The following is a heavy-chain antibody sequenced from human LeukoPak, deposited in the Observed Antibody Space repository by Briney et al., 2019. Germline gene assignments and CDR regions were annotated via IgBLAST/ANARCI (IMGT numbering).Heavy chain of an antibody. Sequence: GASVKVSCKASGYTFTSYGISWVRQAPGQGLEWMGWISAYNGNTNYAQKLQGRVTMTTDTSTSTAYMELRSLRSDDTAVYYCAGGVSGGCCHWFDPCAQGTLRNVSS. CDR2: ISAYNGNT. CDR3: AGGVSGGCCHWFDP. J-gene: IGHJ5*02. CDR1: GYTFTSYG. D-gene: IGHD2-15*01. V-gene: IGHV1-18*01.